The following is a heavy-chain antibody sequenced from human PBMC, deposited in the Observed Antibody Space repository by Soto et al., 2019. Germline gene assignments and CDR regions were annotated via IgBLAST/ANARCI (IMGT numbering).Heavy chain of an antibody. Sequence: QVQLVQSGTEVKKPGASVKVSCKASGYMLTGNYMHWVRQAPGQGLEYMGWINPNSGATNYAQKFQGRVTMTWDTSISTAYVELSRLRSDDTAVYYCAPHYPDSSGYFDHWGQGTLVTVSS. V-gene: IGHV1-2*02. J-gene: IGHJ4*02. CDR2: INPNSGAT. CDR1: GYMLTGNY. CDR3: APHYPDSSGYFDH. D-gene: IGHD3-22*01.